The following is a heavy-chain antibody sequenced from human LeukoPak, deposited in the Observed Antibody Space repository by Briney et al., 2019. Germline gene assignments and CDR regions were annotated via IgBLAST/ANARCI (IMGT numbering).Heavy chain of an antibody. J-gene: IGHJ4*02. CDR2: INPNSGGT. V-gene: IGHV1-2*02. Sequence: ASVKVSCKASGYTFTGYYMRWVRQAPGQGLEWMGWINPNSGGTNYAQKFQGRVTMTRDTSISTAYMELSRLRSDDTAVYYCARDGFLEWLLYDYWGQGTLVTVSS. CDR1: GYTFTGYY. CDR3: ARDGFLEWLLYDY. D-gene: IGHD3-3*01.